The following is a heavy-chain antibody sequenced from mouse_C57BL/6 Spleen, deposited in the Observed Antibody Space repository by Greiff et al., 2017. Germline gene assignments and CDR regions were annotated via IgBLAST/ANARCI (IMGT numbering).Heavy chain of an antibody. Sequence: QVQLKQPGAELVKPGASVKLSCKASGYTFTSYWMHWVKQRPGQGLEWIGMIHPNSGSTTYNEKFKSKATLTVDKSSSTAYMQLSSLTSEDSEVYACAREVLLYYAMDYWGQGTSVTVSS. J-gene: IGHJ4*01. CDR3: AREVLLYYAMDY. D-gene: IGHD1-1*01. V-gene: IGHV1-64*01. CDR1: GYTFTSYW. CDR2: IHPNSGST.